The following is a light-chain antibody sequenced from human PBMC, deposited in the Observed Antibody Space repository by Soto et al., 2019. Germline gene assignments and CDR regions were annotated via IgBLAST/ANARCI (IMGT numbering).Light chain of an antibody. CDR2: DVS. CDR3: HTYANYPQT. CDR1: QSVPKNY. Sequence: EIVLTQSPGTLSLSPGERATLSCRASQSVPKNYLAWYQQDPGQPPRLLVYDVSLRATGIPDRFSGGGSGTDFTLTISRLEPEDFAVYYCHTYANYPQTFGQGTKIEIK. J-gene: IGKJ1*01. V-gene: IGKV3-20*01.